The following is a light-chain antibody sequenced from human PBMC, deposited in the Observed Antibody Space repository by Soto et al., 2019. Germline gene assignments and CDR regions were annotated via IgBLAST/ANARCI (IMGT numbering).Light chain of an antibody. CDR2: GAS. V-gene: IGKV3-15*01. CDR1: QTVASN. J-gene: IGKJ2*01. CDR3: QQYHNCSPQYT. Sequence: EIVMTQSPAILSVSPGERATLSCRASQTVASNLAWYQQKPGQAPRLLIHGASTRATGASARFSGSGSGTEFTLTIGSLQSEDFAVYYCQQYHNCSPQYTFGQGTKLQIK.